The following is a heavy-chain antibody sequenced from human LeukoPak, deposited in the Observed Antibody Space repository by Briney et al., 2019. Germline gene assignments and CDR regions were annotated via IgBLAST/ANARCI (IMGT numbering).Heavy chain of an antibody. CDR3: ARVGSGGAWFDF. CDR1: GGSFSGYY. CDR2: VYATGTT. V-gene: IGHV4-59*01. J-gene: IGHJ4*02. D-gene: IGHD6-19*01. Sequence: PSETLSLTCAVYGGSFSGYYWSWIRQPPGKGLEWIAYVYATGTTNYNPSLKTRATISMDTSKNQLSPTLTSVTAADTAVYYCARVGSGGAWFDFWGQGTLVSVSS.